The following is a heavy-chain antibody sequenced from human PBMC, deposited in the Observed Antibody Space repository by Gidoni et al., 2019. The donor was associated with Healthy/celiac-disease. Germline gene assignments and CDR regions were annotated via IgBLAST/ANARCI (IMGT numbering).Heavy chain of an antibody. CDR1: GGTFSSYA. CDR3: ARGITGTTGYFDY. CDR2: IIPTFGTA. D-gene: IGHD1-7*01. V-gene: IGHV1-69*06. J-gene: IGHJ4*02. Sequence: QVPLVQSGAEVKKPGSSVKVPCKASGGTFSSYAISWVRQAPGQGLEWMGGIIPTFGTANYAQKFQGRVTSTADKSTSTAYMELSSLRSEDTAVYYCARGITGTTGYFDYWGQGTLVTVSS.